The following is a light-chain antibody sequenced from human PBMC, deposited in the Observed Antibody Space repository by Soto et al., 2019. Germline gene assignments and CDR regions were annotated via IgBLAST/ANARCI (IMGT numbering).Light chain of an antibody. Sequence: QSALTQPISVSGSPGQSITISSTGNSNEIGSYDYVCWYQHHPGKASRLLIHGVHNRSPGISGRFSASKSGLTASLTISGLQAEDEADYYCTAFSANRVYLFGPGTKVTVL. CDR1: SNEIGSYDY. V-gene: IGLV2-14*01. CDR3: TAFSANRVYL. CDR2: GVH. J-gene: IGLJ1*01.